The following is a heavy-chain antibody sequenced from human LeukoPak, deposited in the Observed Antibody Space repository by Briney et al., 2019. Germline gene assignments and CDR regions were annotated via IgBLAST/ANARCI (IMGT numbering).Heavy chain of an antibody. V-gene: IGHV3-48*01. J-gene: IGHJ4*02. CDR1: GFSFTSYS. CDR2: ISSSSATI. D-gene: IGHD6-13*01. CDR3: VRDPPAPGDY. Sequence: GGSLRLSCAASGFSFTSYSMNWVRQAPGKGLEWVSYISSSSATIYYADSLKGRFTISRDNAKSSLFLQINSLRTEDTAVYYCVRDPPAPGDYWGQGTLVTVSS.